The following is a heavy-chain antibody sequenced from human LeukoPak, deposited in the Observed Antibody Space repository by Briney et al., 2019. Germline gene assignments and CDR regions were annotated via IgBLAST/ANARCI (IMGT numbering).Heavy chain of an antibody. J-gene: IGHJ4*02. D-gene: IGHD2-2*01. CDR2: IRYDGSNK. V-gene: IGHV3-30*02. CDR3: AKDPYGTRYFDY. Sequence: GGSLRLSCAASGFTFSSYGMHWVRPAPGKGLEWVAFIRYDGSNKYYADSVKGRFTISRDNSKNTLYLQMNSLRAEDTAVYYCAKDPYGTRYFDYWGQGTLVTVSS. CDR1: GFTFSSYG.